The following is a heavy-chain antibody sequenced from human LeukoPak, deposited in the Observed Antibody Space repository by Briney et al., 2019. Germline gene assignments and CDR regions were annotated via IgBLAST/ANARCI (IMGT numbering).Heavy chain of an antibody. Sequence: GGSLRLSCTPSRFSLSLYGMHWVRQAPGKGLEWVAVIWSDGSKEYYVDSVKGRFTISRDTSKNMLYLQMSSLRGDDTAVYYCAKDGHCSGGTCYPFYMAVWGKGTTVTVSS. CDR1: RFSLSLYG. D-gene: IGHD2-15*01. V-gene: IGHV3-33*06. CDR2: IWSDGSKE. CDR3: AKDGHCSGGTCYPFYMAV. J-gene: IGHJ6*03.